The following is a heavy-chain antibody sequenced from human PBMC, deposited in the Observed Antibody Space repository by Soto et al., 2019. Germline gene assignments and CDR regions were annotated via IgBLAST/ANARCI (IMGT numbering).Heavy chain of an antibody. CDR2: IYSGGST. J-gene: IGHJ6*03. D-gene: IGHD3-10*01. V-gene: IGHV3-66*01. CDR3: ARGATGDYYYYYMDV. CDR1: GFTVSSNY. Sequence: PGXSLRLSCAASGFTVSSNYISWVLQAPGKGLEWVSVIYSGGSTYYADSVKGRFTISRDNSKNTLYLQMNSLRAEDTAVYYCARGATGDYYYYYMDVWGKGTTVTVSS.